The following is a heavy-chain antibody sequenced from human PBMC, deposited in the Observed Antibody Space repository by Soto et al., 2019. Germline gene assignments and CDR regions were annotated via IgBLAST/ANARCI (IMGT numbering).Heavy chain of an antibody. CDR2: IYYSGST. V-gene: IGHV4-31*03. CDR3: ARRVGATATYYYYGMDV. D-gene: IGHD1-26*01. CDR1: GGSISSGGYY. J-gene: IGHJ6*02. Sequence: SETLSLTCTVSGGSISSGGYYWSWTRQHPGKGLEWIGYIYYSGSTYYNPSLKSRVTISVDTSKNQFSLKLSSVTAADTAVYYCARRVGATATYYYYGMDVWGQGTTVTVSS.